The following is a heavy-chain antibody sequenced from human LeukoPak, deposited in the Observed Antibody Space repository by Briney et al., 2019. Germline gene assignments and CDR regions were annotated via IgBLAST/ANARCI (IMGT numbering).Heavy chain of an antibody. Sequence: GGSLRLSCAASGFTFSDYYMSWIRQAPGKGLEWVSYISSSGSTIYYADSVKGRFTISRDNAKNSLYLQMNSLRAEDTAVYYCAREDSSSWYGTYYYYYMDVWGKGTTVTVSS. D-gene: IGHD6-13*01. V-gene: IGHV3-11*01. CDR3: AREDSSSWYGTYYYYYMDV. CDR2: ISSSGSTI. J-gene: IGHJ6*03. CDR1: GFTFSDYY.